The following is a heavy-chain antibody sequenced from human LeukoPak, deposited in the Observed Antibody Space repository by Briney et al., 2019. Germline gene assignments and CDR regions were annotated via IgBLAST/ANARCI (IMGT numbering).Heavy chain of an antibody. CDR1: GGSFSGYQ. CDR3: ARALTFPDFYYYMDV. V-gene: IGHV4-34*01. Sequence: SETLSLSCAVYGGSFSGYQWTWVRQSPGMGLEWIGEINPSGRTNYNPSLKSRVIISVDTSMNQFSLRLSSGTAADTAIYYCARALTFPDFYYYMDVWGEGTTVTVSS. J-gene: IGHJ6*03. CDR2: INPSGRT. D-gene: IGHD2/OR15-2a*01.